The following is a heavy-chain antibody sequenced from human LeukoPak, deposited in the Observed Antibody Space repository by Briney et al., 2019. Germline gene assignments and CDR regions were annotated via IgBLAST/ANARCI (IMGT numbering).Heavy chain of an antibody. J-gene: IGHJ4*02. CDR3: TTEYYYGNSGYYY. CDR1: GFSFSDAW. D-gene: IGHD3-22*01. Sequence: GGALRLSCVRSGFSFSDAWLNWVRQSPGKGLEGVGRFYSKTEGGTTDYAASVKGRFTISRDNSKTTLYLQMNSLKTEDTAVYYCTTEYYYGNSGYYYWGLGTLATVSS. CDR2: FYSKTEGGTT. V-gene: IGHV3-15*01.